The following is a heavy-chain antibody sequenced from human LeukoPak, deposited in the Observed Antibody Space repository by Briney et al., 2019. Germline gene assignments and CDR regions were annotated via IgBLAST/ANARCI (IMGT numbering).Heavy chain of an antibody. CDR2: INPNSGGT. J-gene: IGHJ4*02. Sequence: ASVKVSCKASGYTFTGYYMHWVRQAPGQGLEWMGWINPNSGGTNYAQKFQGRVTMTRDTSISTAYMELSRLRSDDTAVYYCARVGGDGYNAFDYWGQGTLVTVSS. V-gene: IGHV1-2*02. CDR3: ARVGGDGYNAFDY. D-gene: IGHD5-24*01. CDR1: GYTFTGYY.